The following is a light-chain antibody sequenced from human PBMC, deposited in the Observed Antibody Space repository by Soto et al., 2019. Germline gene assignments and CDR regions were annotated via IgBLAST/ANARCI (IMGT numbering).Light chain of an antibody. Sequence: EVVLTQSPATLSLSPGERATLSCGASQTVSSYYLAWYQQKPGLAPRLLIYDASTRATGIPDRFRGSGSGTDFTLTISRLEPEDVAVYYCQQYGDSPRGTFGGGTKVEIK. V-gene: IGKV3D-20*01. CDR2: DAS. J-gene: IGKJ4*01. CDR3: QQYGDSPRGT. CDR1: QTVSSYY.